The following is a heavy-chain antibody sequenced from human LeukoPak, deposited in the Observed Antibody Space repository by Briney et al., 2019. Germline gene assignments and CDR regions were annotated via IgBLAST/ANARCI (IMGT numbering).Heavy chain of an antibody. CDR3: ARGMYSSGWYRFDH. J-gene: IGHJ4*02. Sequence: ASVKVSCKASGYTFTGYYMHWVRQAPGQGLEWMGWINPNSGGTNYAQKFQGRVTMTRDTSISTAYMELSRLRSDDTAVYYCARGMYSSGWYRFDHWGQGTLVTVSS. V-gene: IGHV1-2*02. CDR2: INPNSGGT. D-gene: IGHD6-19*01. CDR1: GYTFTGYY.